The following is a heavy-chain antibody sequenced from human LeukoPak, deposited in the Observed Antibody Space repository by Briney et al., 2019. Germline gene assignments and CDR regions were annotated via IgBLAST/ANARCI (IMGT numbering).Heavy chain of an antibody. D-gene: IGHD3-3*01. Sequence: ASVKVSCKASGGTFSSYAISWVRQAPGQGLEWMGWISAYNGNTNYAQKLQGRVTMTTDTSTSTAYMELRSLRSDDTAVYYCAKSGKEWLLESYYYYGMDVWGQGTTVTVSS. CDR2: ISAYNGNT. CDR3: AKSGKEWLLESYYYYGMDV. V-gene: IGHV1-18*01. CDR1: GGTFSSYA. J-gene: IGHJ6*02.